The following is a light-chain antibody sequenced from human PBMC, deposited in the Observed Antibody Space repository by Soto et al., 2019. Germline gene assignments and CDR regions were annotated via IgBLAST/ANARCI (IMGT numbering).Light chain of an antibody. CDR3: SSYAGSNNFDGVV. CDR2: EVS. V-gene: IGLV2-8*01. CDR1: SSDVGGYNY. J-gene: IGLJ2*01. Sequence: QSVLTQPPSASGSPGQSVTISCTGTSSDVGGYNYVSWYQQHPGKAPKLMIYEVSKRPSGVPDRFSGSKSGNTASLTVSGLQAEDEADYYCSSYAGSNNFDGVVFGGGTKLTVL.